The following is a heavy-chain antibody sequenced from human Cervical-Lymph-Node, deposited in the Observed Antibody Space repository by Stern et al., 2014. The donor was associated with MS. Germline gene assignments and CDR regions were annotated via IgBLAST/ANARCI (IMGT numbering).Heavy chain of an antibody. CDR3: AGCRDILTAFYDGRDD. Sequence: QVQLVQSGAEVKKPGSSVKVSCKASGGTFSTHAIRWVRQVPGIGLEWMGGIIPKFGTPNYAQRFQDRVTITEDESTSTVYMELSSLRADDTAVYYWAGCRDILTAFYDGRDDWGQGTPVTVS. CDR1: GGTFSTHA. J-gene: IGHJ6*02. V-gene: IGHV1-69*01. D-gene: IGHD3-9*01. CDR2: IIPKFGTP.